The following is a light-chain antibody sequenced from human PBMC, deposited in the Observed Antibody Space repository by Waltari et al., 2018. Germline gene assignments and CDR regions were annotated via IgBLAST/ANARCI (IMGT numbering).Light chain of an antibody. CDR2: DVN. J-gene: IGLJ2*01. V-gene: IGLV2-11*01. CDR1: SSDVGGYNH. CDR3: CSYTGSYTYVV. Sequence: QSALTQPRSVSGSPVQSVTISCTGTSSDVGGYNHVSWYQQHPGKAPKLMIYDVNKRPSGVPDRFSGSKAGNTASLTISGLQAEDEADYSCCSYTGSYTYVVFGGGTKLTVL.